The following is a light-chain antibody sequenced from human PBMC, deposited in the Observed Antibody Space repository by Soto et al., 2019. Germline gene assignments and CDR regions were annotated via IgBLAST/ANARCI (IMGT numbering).Light chain of an antibody. V-gene: IGKV1-39*01. CDR1: QSISSY. CDR3: QQSFSVRSWT. CDR2: AAS. Sequence: DIQMTQSPSSLSASVGDRVTITCRASQSISSYLNWYQQKPGKAPKLLIYAASSLQSGVPSRFSGSGSRTDFTLTISSLQPEDFATYFCQQSFSVRSWTFGQGTKVDIK. J-gene: IGKJ1*01.